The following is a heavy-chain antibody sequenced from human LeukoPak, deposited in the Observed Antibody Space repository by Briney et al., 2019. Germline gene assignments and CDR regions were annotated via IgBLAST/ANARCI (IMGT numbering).Heavy chain of an antibody. CDR3: ARMGSGYGDYYYMDV. V-gene: IGHV4-39*01. CDR1: GGSISSSSYY. D-gene: IGHD3-22*01. J-gene: IGHJ6*03. Sequence: SETLSLTCTVSGGSISSSSYYWGWIRQPPGKGLEWIGSIYYSGSTYYNPSLKSRVTISVDTSKNQFSLKLSSVTAADTAVYYCARMGSGYGDYYYMDVWGKGTTVTISS. CDR2: IYYSGST.